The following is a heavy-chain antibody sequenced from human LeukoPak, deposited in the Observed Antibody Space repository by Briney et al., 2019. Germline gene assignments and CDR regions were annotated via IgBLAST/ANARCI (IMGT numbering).Heavy chain of an antibody. CDR1: GYTFTSYG. D-gene: IGHD5-24*01. CDR3: ARETRDGYKIDY. V-gene: IGHV1-46*01. CDR2: INPSGGST. Sequence: ASVKVSCKASGYTFTSYGISWVRQAPGQGLEWMGIINPSGGSTSYAQKFQGRVTMTRDTSTSTVYMELSSLRSEDTAVYYCARETRDGYKIDYWGQGTLVTVSS. J-gene: IGHJ4*02.